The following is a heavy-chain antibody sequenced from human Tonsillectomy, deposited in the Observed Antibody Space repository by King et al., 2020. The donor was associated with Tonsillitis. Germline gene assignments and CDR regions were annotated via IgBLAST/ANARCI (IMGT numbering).Heavy chain of an antibody. Sequence: DVQLVESGGGLVQPGGSLRLSCAASGFTVSSNYMSWVRQAPGKGLEWVSVIYSGGSTYYADSVKGRFTISRHNSKNTLYLQMNSLRAEDTAVYYCARARGGYDLGPVDYWGQGTLVTVSS. J-gene: IGHJ4*02. D-gene: IGHD5-12*01. CDR2: IYSGGST. CDR3: ARARGGYDLGPVDY. V-gene: IGHV3-53*04. CDR1: GFTVSSNY.